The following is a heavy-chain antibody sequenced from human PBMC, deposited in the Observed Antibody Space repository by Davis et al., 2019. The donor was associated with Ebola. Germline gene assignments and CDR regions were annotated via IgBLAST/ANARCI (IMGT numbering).Heavy chain of an antibody. J-gene: IGHJ6*03. D-gene: IGHD2-2*02. V-gene: IGHV3-23*01. Sequence: PGGSLRLSCAASGFTFGSYAMSWVRQAPGKGLEWVSTISRRGDNTYYADSVKGRFTISRDNSKNTLHVQMYSLRAEDTALYFCAKAGVEGCTTSATCYTYNYYYMDVWGKGTTVTVSS. CDR3: AKAGVEGCTTSATCYTYNYYYMDV. CDR1: GFTFGSYA. CDR2: ISRRGDNT.